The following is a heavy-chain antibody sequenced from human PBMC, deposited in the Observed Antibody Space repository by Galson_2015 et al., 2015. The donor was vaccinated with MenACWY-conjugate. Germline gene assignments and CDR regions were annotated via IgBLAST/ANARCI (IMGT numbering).Heavy chain of an antibody. Sequence: SLRLSCAASGFTVSSNFMNWLRQAPGKGPEWVADIYWDGNTYYADSVRGRFTISRDNSKNTLYLQMNGLRVEDTAVYYCTREDNCDFHYWRRGTLVTVSS. J-gene: IGHJ4*02. CDR1: GFTVSSNF. V-gene: IGHV3-53*01. CDR2: IYWDGNT. CDR3: TREDNCDFHY. D-gene: IGHD1-1*01.